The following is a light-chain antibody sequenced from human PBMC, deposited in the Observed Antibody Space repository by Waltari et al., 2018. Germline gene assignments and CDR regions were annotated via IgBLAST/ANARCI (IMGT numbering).Light chain of an antibody. J-gene: IGLJ3*02. CDR1: SSNLGSNS. Sequence: QSVLTQPPSASGTPGQRVTISCSGSSSNLGSNSVYWYQQLPGTAPKLLIYRNNRRPSGVPDRLSGSQSGTSASLAISGLRSEDEADYYCAAWDDSLSVWVFGGGTKLTVL. CDR3: AAWDDSLSVWV. V-gene: IGLV1-47*01. CDR2: RNN.